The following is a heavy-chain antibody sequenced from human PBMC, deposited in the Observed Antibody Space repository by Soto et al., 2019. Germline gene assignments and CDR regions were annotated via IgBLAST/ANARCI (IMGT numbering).Heavy chain of an antibody. CDR2: IYYSGST. Sequence: SETLSLTCTVSGGSISSGDYYWSWIRQPPGKGLEWIGYIYYSGSTYYNPSLKSRVTISVDTSKNQFSLKLSSVTAADTAVYYCARQGGDLSTPLFDPRRQGTLVTVSS. D-gene: IGHD3-16*01. CDR1: GGSISSGDYY. V-gene: IGHV4-30-4*01. CDR3: ARQGGDLSTPLFDP. J-gene: IGHJ5*02.